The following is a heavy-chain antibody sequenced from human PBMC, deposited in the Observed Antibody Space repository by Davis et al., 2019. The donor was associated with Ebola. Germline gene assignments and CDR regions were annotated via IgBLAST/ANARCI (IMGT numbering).Heavy chain of an antibody. Sequence: GESLKISCAASGITFSRYSMNWVRQAPGKGLEWVAFLSSGSFTIHYADSVKGRFTISRDNAKNSLFLQMNSLRDEDTAVYYCARWSILGQWGQGTLVTVSS. V-gene: IGHV3-48*02. D-gene: IGHD3-3*01. CDR2: LSSGSFTI. CDR3: ARWSILGQ. J-gene: IGHJ4*02. CDR1: GITFSRYS.